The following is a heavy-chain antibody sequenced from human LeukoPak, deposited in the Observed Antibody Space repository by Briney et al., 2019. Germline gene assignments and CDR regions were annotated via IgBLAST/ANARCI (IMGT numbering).Heavy chain of an antibody. CDR2: ISGSGGST. J-gene: IGHJ6*03. D-gene: IGHD2-2*01. V-gene: IGHV3-23*01. Sequence: GGSLRLSCAASGFTFSSYSMNWVRQAPGKGLEWVSAISGSGGSTYYADSVKGRFTISRDNSKNTLYLQMNSLRAEDTAVYYCAKGGYQLRPVLVYYMDVWGKGTTVTVSS. CDR1: GFTFSSYS. CDR3: AKGGYQLRPVLVYYMDV.